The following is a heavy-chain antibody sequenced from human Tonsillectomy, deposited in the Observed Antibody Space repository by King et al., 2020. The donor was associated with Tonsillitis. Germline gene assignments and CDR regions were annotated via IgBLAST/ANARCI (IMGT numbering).Heavy chain of an antibody. Sequence: VQLVESGGGVVQPGGSLRLSCAASGFSFNSYAIHWVRQAPGKGLEWVAVISYDASNKYYGPSVKGRFTISRDNSKNTVSLQMSSLRAEDTAVFYCVKDRDSGYERGGGKYFYYAMDVWGQGTTVTVSS. CDR3: VKDRDSGYERGGGKYFYYAMDV. V-gene: IGHV3-30*18. D-gene: IGHD5-12*01. CDR1: GFSFNSYA. J-gene: IGHJ6*02. CDR2: ISYDASNK.